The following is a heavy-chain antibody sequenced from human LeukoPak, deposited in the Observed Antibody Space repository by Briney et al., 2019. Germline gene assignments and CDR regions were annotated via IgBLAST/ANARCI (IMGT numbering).Heavy chain of an antibody. Sequence: GGSLRLSCAASGFTFSDYYMSWIRQAPGKGLEWVSSISSSSSYIYYADSVEGRFTISRDNAKNSLYLQMNSLRAEDTAVYYCARDAYYDSSGYYGANNDYWGQGTLVTVSS. J-gene: IGHJ4*02. CDR1: GFTFSDYY. D-gene: IGHD3-22*01. V-gene: IGHV3-11*06. CDR3: ARDAYYDSSGYYGANNDY. CDR2: ISSSSSYI.